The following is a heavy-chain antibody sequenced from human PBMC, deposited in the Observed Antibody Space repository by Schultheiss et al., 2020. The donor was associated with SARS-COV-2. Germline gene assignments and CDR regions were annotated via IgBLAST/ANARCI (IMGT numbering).Heavy chain of an antibody. CDR3: ARDRLEWLSYYGMDV. CDR1: GFSFRSYW. D-gene: IGHD3-3*01. V-gene: IGHV3-74*01. CDR2: INSDGSST. Sequence: GESLKISCAASGFSFRSYWMHWVRQAPGKGLVWVSRINSDGSSTSYADSVKGRFTMSRDNAKNTLYLQMNSLRAEDTAVYYCARDRLEWLSYYGMDVWGQGTTVTVSS. J-gene: IGHJ6*02.